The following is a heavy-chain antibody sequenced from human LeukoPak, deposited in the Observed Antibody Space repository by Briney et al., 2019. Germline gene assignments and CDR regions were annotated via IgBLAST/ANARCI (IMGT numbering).Heavy chain of an antibody. CDR1: GGSISSSSYY. Sequence: SETLSLTCTVSGGSISSSSYYWGWIRQPPGKGLEWIGSIYYSGSTYYNPSLKSRVTISVDTSKNQFSPKLSSVTAADTAVYYCARFSSGWHRDYWGQGTLVTVSS. CDR3: ARFSSGWHRDY. V-gene: IGHV4-39*01. CDR2: IYYSGST. J-gene: IGHJ4*02. D-gene: IGHD6-19*01.